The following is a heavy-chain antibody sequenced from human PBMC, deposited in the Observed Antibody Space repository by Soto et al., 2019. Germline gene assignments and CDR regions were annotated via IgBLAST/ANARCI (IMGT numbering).Heavy chain of an antibody. CDR2: IIPIFGTA. CDR1: GGTFSSYA. V-gene: IGHV1-69*12. CDR3: AGPLLSDYYYYGMDV. Sequence: QVPLVQSGAEVKKPGSSVKVSCKASGGTFSSYAISWVRQAPGQGLEWMGGIIPIFGTANYAQKFQGRVTITADETTSTAYMELSSLRSEDTAEYYCAGPLLSDYYYYGMDVWGQGTTVTVSS. D-gene: IGHD2-15*01. J-gene: IGHJ6*02.